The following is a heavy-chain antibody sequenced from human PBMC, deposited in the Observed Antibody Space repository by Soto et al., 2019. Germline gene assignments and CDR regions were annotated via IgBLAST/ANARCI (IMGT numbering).Heavy chain of an antibody. V-gene: IGHV4-59*01. CDR2: IYYSGST. CDR3: ARDSDYSNYRFDY. J-gene: IGHJ4*02. Sequence: SETLSLTCTVSVGSISSYYWSWMRQPPGKGLEWIGYIYYSGSTNYNPSLKSRVTISVDTSKNQFSLKLSSVTAADTAVYYCARDSDYSNYRFDYWGQGTLVTVSS. CDR1: VGSISSYY. D-gene: IGHD4-4*01.